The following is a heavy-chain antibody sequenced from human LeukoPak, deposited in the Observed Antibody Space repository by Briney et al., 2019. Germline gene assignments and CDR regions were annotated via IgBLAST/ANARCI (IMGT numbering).Heavy chain of an antibody. CDR3: AKNSSTWGLDY. Sequence: GGSLRLSCAASGFTFSSYAMTWVRQAPGKGLEWVSVISGSGDITYYADSVKGRFTISRDNSKNTLYLQMNSLRAEDTATYHCAKNSSTWGLDYWGQGTLVTVSS. D-gene: IGHD6-13*01. CDR1: GFTFSSYA. V-gene: IGHV3-23*01. CDR2: ISGSGDIT. J-gene: IGHJ4*02.